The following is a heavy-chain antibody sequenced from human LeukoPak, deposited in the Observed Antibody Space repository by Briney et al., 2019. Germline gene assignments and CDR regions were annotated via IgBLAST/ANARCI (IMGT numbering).Heavy chain of an antibody. CDR2: IWYDGRKN. CDR1: GGTFSSYG. CDR3: ATSGYESLRTVTRYTVRTNYGMDV. J-gene: IGHJ6*02. V-gene: IGHV3-33*01. Sequence: PRPSLRPSRAAAGGTFSSYGMDWVRQAPGKGLEWVANIWYDGRKNYYADSVKGRFTISRDNSKKTLYLQMNSLRAEDTAVYYCATSGYESLRTVTRYTVRTNYGMDVWGQGTTVTVSS. D-gene: IGHD5-12*01.